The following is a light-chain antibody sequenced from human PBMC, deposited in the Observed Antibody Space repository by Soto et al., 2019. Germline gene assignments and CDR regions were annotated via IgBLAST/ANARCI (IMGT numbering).Light chain of an antibody. CDR1: QGIRND. V-gene: IGKV1-6*01. CDR3: LQDYNYPYT. J-gene: IGKJ2*01. CDR2: GAS. Sequence: AIQMTQSPSSLSASVGDRVTISCRASQGIRNDLGWYQQKPGKAPKFLIYGASSLQSGVPSRFSGSGSGTDFTLTINSLQPEHFATYYCLQDYNYPYTFGQGTKLEIK.